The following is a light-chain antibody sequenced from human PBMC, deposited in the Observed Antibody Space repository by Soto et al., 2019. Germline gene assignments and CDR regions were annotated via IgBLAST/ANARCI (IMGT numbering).Light chain of an antibody. J-gene: IGKJ4*01. CDR3: QLWVSSSPGLS. CDR1: QSINSNS. V-gene: IGKV3-20*01. Sequence: EIVLTQYQGTLSLSPGERATLSCRASQSINSNSLAWYQQKTGQAPRVLIFAASVRATGIPDRFSGSGAQTDFTLAISRLEPEDFAVYYCQLWVSSSPGLSFGGGTKVEIK. CDR2: AAS.